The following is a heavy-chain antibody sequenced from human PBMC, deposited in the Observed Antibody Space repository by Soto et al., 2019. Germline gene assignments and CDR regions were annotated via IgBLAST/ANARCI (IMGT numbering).Heavy chain of an antibody. CDR2: IYYTGST. V-gene: IGHV4-61*01. CDR1: GGSVSSGSFY. J-gene: IGHJ4*02. D-gene: IGHD2-15*01. Sequence: QVQLQESGPGLVKPSETLSLTCTVSGGSVSSGSFYWSWIRQPPGKGLEWIGYIYYTGSTTYNPSLKSRVTMSADTSKNQFSLRLSSVTAADTAMYYCARVYCTSSSCSIFNYWGQGTLVTVSS. CDR3: ARVYCTSSSCSIFNY.